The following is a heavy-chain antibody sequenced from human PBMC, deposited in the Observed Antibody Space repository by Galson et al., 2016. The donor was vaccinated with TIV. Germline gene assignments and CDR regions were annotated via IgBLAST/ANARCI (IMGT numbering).Heavy chain of an antibody. CDR3: ARDRNSAMDTYYYYYGMDV. D-gene: IGHD5-18*01. CDR2: IVPLLGST. V-gene: IGHV1-69*13. Sequence: SVKVSCKASGGTFYNYAFTWVRQAPGQGPEWMGGIVPLLGSTNYAQRLQGRVTLTADESTSTVYMELTSLRSDDTAVYYCARDRNSAMDTYYYYYGMDVWGQGTTVTVSS. CDR1: GGTFYNYA. J-gene: IGHJ6*02.